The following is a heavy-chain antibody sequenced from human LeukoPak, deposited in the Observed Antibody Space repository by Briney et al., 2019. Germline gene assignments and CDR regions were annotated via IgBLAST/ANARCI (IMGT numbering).Heavy chain of an antibody. CDR2: INPNSGGT. Sequence: GASVKVSCKASGYTFTGYYMHWVRQAPGQGLEWMGWINPNSGGTNYAQKFQGRVTMTRDTSISTAYMELSRLRPDDTAVYYCARGGIVVVPAAKWFDPWGQGTLVTVSS. D-gene: IGHD2-2*01. V-gene: IGHV1-2*02. J-gene: IGHJ5*02. CDR1: GYTFTGYY. CDR3: ARGGIVVVPAAKWFDP.